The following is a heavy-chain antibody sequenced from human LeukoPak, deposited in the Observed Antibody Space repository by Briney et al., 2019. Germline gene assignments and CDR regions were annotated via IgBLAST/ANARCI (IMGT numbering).Heavy chain of an antibody. Sequence: GASVKVSCKASGGTFSSYAISWVRQAPGQGLEWMGGIIPIFGTANYAQKFQGRVTITADKSTSTAYMELSSLRSEDTAVYYCARVLGSADGRAKFDPWGQGTLVTVSS. CDR2: IIPIFGTA. CDR3: ARVLGSADGRAKFDP. D-gene: IGHD1-14*01. V-gene: IGHV1-69*06. J-gene: IGHJ5*02. CDR1: GGTFSSYA.